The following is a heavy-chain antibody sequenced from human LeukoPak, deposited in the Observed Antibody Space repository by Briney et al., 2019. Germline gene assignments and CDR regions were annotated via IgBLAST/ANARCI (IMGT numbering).Heavy chain of an antibody. J-gene: IGHJ4*02. CDR3: AKDSGRDSSGY. V-gene: IGHV3-9*01. CDR2: ISWNSGSI. Sequence: GGSLRLSCAASGFTFDDYAMHWVRQAPGKGLEWVSGISWNSGSIGYADSVKGRFTISRDNAKNSLYLQMNGLRAEDTALYYCAKDSGRDSSGYWGQGTLVTVSS. D-gene: IGHD3-22*01. CDR1: GFTFDDYA.